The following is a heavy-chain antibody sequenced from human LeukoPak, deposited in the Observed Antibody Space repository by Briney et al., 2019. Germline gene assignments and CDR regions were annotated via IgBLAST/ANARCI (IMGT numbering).Heavy chain of an antibody. V-gene: IGHV1-18*01. CDR3: ARDLSIAAAGTNFDC. CDR1: GYTFTSYG. J-gene: IGHJ4*02. Sequence: ASVKVSCKASGYTFTSYGISWVRQAPGQGLEWTGWISAYNGNTNYAQKLQGRVTMTTDTSTSTAYMELRSLRSDDTAVYYCARDLSIAAAGTNFDCWGQGTLVTVSS. D-gene: IGHD6-13*01. CDR2: ISAYNGNT.